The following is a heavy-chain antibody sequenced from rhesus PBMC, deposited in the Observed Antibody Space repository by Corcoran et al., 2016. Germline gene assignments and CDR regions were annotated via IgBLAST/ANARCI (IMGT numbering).Heavy chain of an antibody. CDR3: ARGTGLYGLDS. V-gene: IGHV4-173*01. Sequence: QLQLQESGPGLMKPSETLSLTCAVSGGSISGNYGSWIRQPPGKGLEWIGRFSGSGGSTDHNPSLKSRVTISTDTSKNQFSLKLSSVTAADTAVYYCARGTGLYGLDSWGQGVVVTVSS. D-gene: IGHD2-15*01. CDR2: FSGSGGST. CDR1: GGSISGNY. J-gene: IGHJ6*01.